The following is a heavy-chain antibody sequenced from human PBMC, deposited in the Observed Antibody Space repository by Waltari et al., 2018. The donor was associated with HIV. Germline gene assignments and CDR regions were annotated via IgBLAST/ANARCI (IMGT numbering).Heavy chain of an antibody. CDR3: ARHPIAVAGNIDY. CDR2: INPNSGGT. Sequence: QVQLVQAGAEVKKPGASVKVSCKASGYTFTGYYMPWVRQAPGQGLESMGLINPNSGGTNYAQKFQGRVTMTRDTSISTAYMELSRLRSDDTAVYYCARHPIAVAGNIDYWGQGTLVTVSS. D-gene: IGHD6-19*01. J-gene: IGHJ4*02. CDR1: GYTFTGYY. V-gene: IGHV1-2*06.